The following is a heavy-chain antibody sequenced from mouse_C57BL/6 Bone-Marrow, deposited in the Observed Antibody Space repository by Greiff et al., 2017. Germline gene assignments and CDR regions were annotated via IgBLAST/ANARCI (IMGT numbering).Heavy chain of an antibody. Sequence: VQLQQPGAELVKPGASVKLSCKGSGYTFTNYWMHWVKQRPGQGLEWIGMMHPNGGSPDYNEKFKSEATLSVDKSSRTAYMELSSLTSEDSAVYYCARSYDYDDYTMDYWGQGTSVTVSS. CDR2: MHPNGGSP. D-gene: IGHD2-4*01. CDR1: GYTFTNYW. CDR3: ARSYDYDDYTMDY. J-gene: IGHJ4*01. V-gene: IGHV1-64*01.